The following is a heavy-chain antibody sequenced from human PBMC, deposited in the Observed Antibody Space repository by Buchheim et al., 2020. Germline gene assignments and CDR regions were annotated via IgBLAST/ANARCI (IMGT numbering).Heavy chain of an antibody. Sequence: EVHLVESGGGLVQPGGSLRLSCAASGFTVSGYWMHWVRHVPGQGLVWVSRINSDGGTNYADSVKGRFTISRDNAKNMGYLQMNSLRAEDTAIYYCARGGYSTDGSSDYWGQGTL. V-gene: IGHV3-74*01. CDR3: ARGGYSTDGSSDY. CDR2: INSDGGT. D-gene: IGHD5-24*01. CDR1: GFTVSGYW. J-gene: IGHJ4*02.